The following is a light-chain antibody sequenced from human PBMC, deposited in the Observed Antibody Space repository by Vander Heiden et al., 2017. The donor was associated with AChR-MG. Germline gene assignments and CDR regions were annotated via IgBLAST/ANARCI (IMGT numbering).Light chain of an antibody. CDR3: NSRDISGNHVV. CDR2: GKN. V-gene: IGLV3-19*01. J-gene: IGLJ2*01. CDR1: SLRSYS. Sequence: SSELTQDPAVSVSLGQTVRITCQGDSLRSYSASWYQKKPGQAPVLVIYGKNTRPAGIPDRFSGSSSGNTASLTSTGAQAEDEADYYCNSRDISGNHVVFGGGTKLTVL.